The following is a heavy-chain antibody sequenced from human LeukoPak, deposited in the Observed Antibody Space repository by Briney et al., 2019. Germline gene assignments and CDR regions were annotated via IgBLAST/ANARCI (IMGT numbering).Heavy chain of an antibody. CDR2: ISSSGSTI. Sequence: GGSLRLSCAASGFTFSDYYMSWIRQAPGKGLEWVSYISSSGSTIYYADSVKGRFTISRDNAKNSPYLQMNSLRAEDTAVYYCARDLQCIAARRLIYYYGMDVWGQGTTVTVSS. V-gene: IGHV3-11*01. D-gene: IGHD6-6*01. J-gene: IGHJ6*02. CDR1: GFTFSDYY. CDR3: ARDLQCIAARRLIYYYGMDV.